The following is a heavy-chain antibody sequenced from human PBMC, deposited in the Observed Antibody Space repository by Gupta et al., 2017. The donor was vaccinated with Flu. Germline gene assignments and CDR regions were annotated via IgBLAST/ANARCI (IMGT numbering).Heavy chain of an antibody. CDR1: GFTFDVYA. Sequence: EVQLVESGGGLVQPGRSLRLSCAASGFTFDVYAMHWVRQAPGKGLEWVSGISWNSGSIGYADSVKGRFTISRDNAKNSLYLQMNSLRAEDTALYYCAKDTGQWLVVVALDYWGQGTLVTVSS. J-gene: IGHJ4*02. D-gene: IGHD6-19*01. CDR3: AKDTGQWLVVVALDY. CDR2: ISWNSGSI. V-gene: IGHV3-9*01.